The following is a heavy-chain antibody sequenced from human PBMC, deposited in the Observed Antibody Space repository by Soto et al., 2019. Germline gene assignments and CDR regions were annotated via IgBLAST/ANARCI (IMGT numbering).Heavy chain of an antibody. CDR3: ARVVVHNYGDPYFDY. V-gene: IGHV4-59*01. J-gene: IGHJ4*02. Sequence: SETLSLACTVSGGSISSYYWSWIRQPPGKGLEWIGYIYYSGSTNYDPSLKSRVTISVDTSKNQFSLKLSSVTAADTAVYYWARVVVHNYGDPYFDYWGQGTRVTVS. D-gene: IGHD4-17*01. CDR1: GGSISSYY. CDR2: IYYSGST.